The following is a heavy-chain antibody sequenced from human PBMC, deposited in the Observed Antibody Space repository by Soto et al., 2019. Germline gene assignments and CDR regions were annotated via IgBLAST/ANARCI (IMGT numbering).Heavy chain of an antibody. J-gene: IGHJ4*02. CDR1: GGSVNSYY. CDR3: ARVFPSYCGGDCAYFDA. D-gene: IGHD2-21*02. CDR2: IFYSGST. Sequence: QVQLQESGPGLVRPSETLSLTCTVSGGSVNSYYWSWIRQTPGKGPEWIGYIFYSGSTNSNPSLKSRARMSVDMSKNQFSLRLSSLTAAETAVYYCARVFPSYCGGDCAYFDAWGQGILVTVSS. V-gene: IGHV4-59*02.